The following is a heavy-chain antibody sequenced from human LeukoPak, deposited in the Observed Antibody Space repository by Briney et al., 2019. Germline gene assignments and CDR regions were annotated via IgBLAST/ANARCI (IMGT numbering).Heavy chain of an antibody. CDR1: GYTFTSYD. J-gene: IGHJ6*02. Sequence: ASVTVSFKSSGYTFTSYDINWVRQAPGQGLEWMGWMNPNSGNTGYAQKFQGRVTMTRNTSISTAYMELSSLRSEDTAVYYCARGGAYYYGSGSYVYYYYGMDVWGQGTTVTVSS. CDR3: ARGGAYYYGSGSYVYYYYGMDV. CDR2: MNPNSGNT. V-gene: IGHV1-8*01. D-gene: IGHD3-10*01.